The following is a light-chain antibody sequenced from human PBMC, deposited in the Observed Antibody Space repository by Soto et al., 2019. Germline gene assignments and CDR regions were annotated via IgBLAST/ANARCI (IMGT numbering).Light chain of an antibody. Sequence: QSALTQPASVSGYPGQSITISCTGTSSDVGGYNYVSWYQQHPGKAPKLMIYDVSNRPSGVSNRFSGSKSGNTASLTISGLQAEDEADYYSSSYTSSSTLVVFGGGTQLTVL. CDR2: DVS. J-gene: IGLJ2*01. CDR3: SSYTSSSTLVV. CDR1: SSDVGGYNY. V-gene: IGLV2-14*01.